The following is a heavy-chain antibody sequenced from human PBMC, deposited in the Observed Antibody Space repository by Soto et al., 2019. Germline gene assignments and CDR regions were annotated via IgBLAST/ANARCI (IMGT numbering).Heavy chain of an antibody. D-gene: IGHD2-15*01. CDR1: GFTFSSYS. J-gene: IGHJ5*02. V-gene: IGHV3-48*02. Sequence: EVQLVESGGGLVQPGGSLRLSCAASGFTFSSYSMNWVRQAPGKGLEWVSYISSSSTIYYADSVKGRFTISRDNAKNSLYLQMNSLRDEDTAVYYCARDARYCSGGSCYGWFDPWGQGTLVTVSS. CDR3: ARDARYCSGGSCYGWFDP. CDR2: ISSSSTI.